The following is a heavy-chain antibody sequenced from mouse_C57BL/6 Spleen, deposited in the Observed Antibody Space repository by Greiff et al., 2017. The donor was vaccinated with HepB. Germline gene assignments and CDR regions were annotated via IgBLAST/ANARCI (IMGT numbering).Heavy chain of an antibody. J-gene: IGHJ2*01. D-gene: IGHD1-1*01. CDR1: GYSFTDYN. Sequence: VQLKESGPELVKPGASVKISCKASGYSFTDYNMNWVKQSNGKSLEWIGVINPNYGTTSYNQKFKGKATVTVDQSSSTAYMQLNSLTSEDSAVYYCARERVGITTVRFDYWGQGTTLTVSS. CDR2: INPNYGTT. CDR3: ARERVGITTVRFDY. V-gene: IGHV1-39*01.